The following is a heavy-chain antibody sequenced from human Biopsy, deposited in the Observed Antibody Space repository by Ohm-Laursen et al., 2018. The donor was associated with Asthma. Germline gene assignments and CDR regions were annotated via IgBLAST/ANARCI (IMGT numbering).Heavy chain of an antibody. J-gene: IGHJ4*02. CDR2: IYSGGTS. CDR1: GFTVSRDH. CDR3: ARGDSSGWSHYYFDY. Sequence: GSLRISCTASGFTVSRDHMFWVRQAPGKGLEWVSVIYSGGTSHTADSVRGRFTISRDFSKNTLHLQMHSLRVEDTAVYYCARGDSSGWSHYYFDYWGQGTLVTVSS. D-gene: IGHD6-19*01. V-gene: IGHV3-53*01.